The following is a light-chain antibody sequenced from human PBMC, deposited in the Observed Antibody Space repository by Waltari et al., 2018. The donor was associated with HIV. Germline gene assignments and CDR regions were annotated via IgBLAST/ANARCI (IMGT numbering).Light chain of an antibody. CDR3: SSYAGSNNWV. CDR2: EVS. CDR1: SSDVGGYNY. J-gene: IGLJ3*02. Sequence: QSALTQPPSASGSPGQSVTISCTGTSSDVGGYNYVSWYQQHPGKAPQLMIYEVSQRPSGVPNRFSGSKSGNTASLTGSGLQTEDEANYYCSSYAGSNNWVFGGGTNLTVL. V-gene: IGLV2-8*01.